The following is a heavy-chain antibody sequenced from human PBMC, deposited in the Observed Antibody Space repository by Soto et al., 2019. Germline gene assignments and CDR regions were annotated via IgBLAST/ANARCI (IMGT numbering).Heavy chain of an antibody. CDR3: AREGQGDPNLWFGEQNYYYYGMDV. CDR2: IIPIFGTA. CDR1: GGTFSSYA. V-gene: IGHV1-69*13. D-gene: IGHD3-10*01. J-gene: IGHJ6*02. Sequence: SVKVSCKASGGTFSSYAISWVRQAPGQGLEWMGGIIPIFGTANYAQKFQGRVTITADESTSTAYMELSSLRSEDTAVYYCAREGQGDPNLWFGEQNYYYYGMDVWGQGPTVTVSS.